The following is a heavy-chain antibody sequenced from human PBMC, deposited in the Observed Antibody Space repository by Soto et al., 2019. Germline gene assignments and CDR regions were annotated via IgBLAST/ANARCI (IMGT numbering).Heavy chain of an antibody. J-gene: IGHJ4*02. CDR3: ARGSGRGGSGYPHY. D-gene: IGHD3-22*01. V-gene: IGHV4-59*01. CDR1: GGSISSYY. Sequence: SETLSLTCTVSGGSISSYYWSWIRQPPGKGLEWIGYIYYSGSTNYNPSLKSRVTISVDTSKNQFSLKLSSVTAADTAVYYCARGSGRGGSGYPHYWGQGTLVTVSS. CDR2: IYYSGST.